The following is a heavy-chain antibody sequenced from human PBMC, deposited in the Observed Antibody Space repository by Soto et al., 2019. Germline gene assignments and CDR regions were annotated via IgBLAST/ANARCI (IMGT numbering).Heavy chain of an antibody. CDR3: ARDIAAADNTGLTYYYYYGMDV. Sequence: QVQLVQSGAEVKKPGSSVKVSCKASGGTFSSYAISWVRQAPGQGLEWMGGIIPIFGTANYAQKFQGRVTVTADESTSTAYMELSSLRSEDTAVYYCARDIAAADNTGLTYYYYYGMDVWGQGTTVTVSS. J-gene: IGHJ6*02. CDR1: GGTFSSYA. V-gene: IGHV1-69*01. CDR2: IIPIFGTA. D-gene: IGHD6-13*01.